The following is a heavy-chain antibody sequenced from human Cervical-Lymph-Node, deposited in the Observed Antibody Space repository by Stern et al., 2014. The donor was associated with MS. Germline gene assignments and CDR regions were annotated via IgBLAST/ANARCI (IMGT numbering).Heavy chain of an antibody. CDR1: GDSVSSYSSY. V-gene: IGHV4-61*02. Sequence: QVQLQESGPGLVKPSQTLSLTCSVSGDSVSSYSSYWSWVRQPAGEGLQWIGRIYVNGNSNHNPSLKGRVTMSMDTSTNQLSLRLISVPAADTAVYFCARINYDDTSGIFDYWGPGIPVTVS. D-gene: IGHD3-3*01. J-gene: IGHJ4*02. CDR3: ARINYDDTSGIFDY. CDR2: IYVNGNS.